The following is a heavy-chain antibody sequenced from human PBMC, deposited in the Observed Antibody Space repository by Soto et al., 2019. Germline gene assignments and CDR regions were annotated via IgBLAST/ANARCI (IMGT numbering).Heavy chain of an antibody. CDR2: VYWVDDK. V-gene: IGHV2-5*02. Sequence: QITLKESGPTLVNPTQTLTLTCTFSGFSLTTSGVGVGWVRQPPGKALEWLSVVYWVDDKRYNPSLRTRLTITTDTSKNQVFLKLPTMDPVDTATYFCAAAKYSEFSNGFGGGFDPWGQGTLVNVSS. CDR1: GFSLTTSGVG. D-gene: IGHD3-3*01. CDR3: AAAKYSEFSNGFGGGFDP. J-gene: IGHJ5*02.